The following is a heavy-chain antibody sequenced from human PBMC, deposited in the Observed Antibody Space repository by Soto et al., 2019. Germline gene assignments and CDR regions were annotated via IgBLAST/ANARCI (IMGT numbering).Heavy chain of an antibody. CDR2: VFYTGFT. CDR3: AASQKGYNWNYFDH. D-gene: IGHD1-20*01. Sequence: SETLSLTCAVSGGSISGSYYYWAWLRQSPGKGPEWIGSVFYTGFTSYNPSLESRVSVSVGTSKSQFSLKLSAVTAADTAVYYCAASQKGYNWNYFDHWGQGALVTVSS. J-gene: IGHJ4*02. V-gene: IGHV4-39*01. CDR1: GGSISGSYYY.